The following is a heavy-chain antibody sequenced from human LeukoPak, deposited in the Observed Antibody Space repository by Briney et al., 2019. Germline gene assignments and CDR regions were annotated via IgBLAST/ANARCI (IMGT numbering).Heavy chain of an antibody. CDR2: MSYDGTNK. Sequence: GGSLRLSCAASGFPFTTDALHWVRQAPGKGLEWVALMSYDGTNKFYGRSVRGRFTISTDKSKNILYLQMDSLRIEDTAVYYCARAPYYDSSGYLDYWGQGTLVTVSS. J-gene: IGHJ4*02. V-gene: IGHV3-30-3*01. CDR1: GFPFTTDA. D-gene: IGHD3-22*01. CDR3: ARAPYYDSSGYLDY.